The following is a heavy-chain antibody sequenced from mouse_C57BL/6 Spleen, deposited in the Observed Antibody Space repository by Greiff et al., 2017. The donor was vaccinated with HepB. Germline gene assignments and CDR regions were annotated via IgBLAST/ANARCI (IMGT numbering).Heavy chain of an antibody. CDR2: ISSGGDYI. Sequence: EVQVVESGEGLVKPGGSLKLSCAASGFTFSSYAMSWVRQTPEKRLEWVAYISSGGDYIYYADTVKGRFTISRDNARNTLYLQMSSLKSEDTAMYYCTRDGVVASMDYWGQGTSVTVSS. J-gene: IGHJ4*01. CDR3: TRDGVVASMDY. V-gene: IGHV5-9-1*02. CDR1: GFTFSSYA. D-gene: IGHD1-1*01.